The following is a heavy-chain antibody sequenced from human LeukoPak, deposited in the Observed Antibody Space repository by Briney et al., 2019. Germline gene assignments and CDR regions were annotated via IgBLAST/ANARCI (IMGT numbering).Heavy chain of an antibody. V-gene: IGHV3-30*18. CDR3: AKSPSGRSRISRFDY. J-gene: IGHJ4*02. CDR1: GFTFSSYG. D-gene: IGHD1-26*01. CDR2: ISYDGSNK. Sequence: GGSLRLSCAASGFTFSSYGMHWVRQAPGKGLEWVAVISYDGSNKYYADSVNGRFTISRDNSKNTLSLQMNSLRAEDTAVYYCAKSPSGRSRISRFDYWGQGILVTVSS.